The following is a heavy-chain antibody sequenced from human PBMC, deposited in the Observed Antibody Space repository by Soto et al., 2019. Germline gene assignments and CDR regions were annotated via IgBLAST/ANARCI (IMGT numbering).Heavy chain of an antibody. J-gene: IGHJ3*02. CDR3: ARDAEQYYDFWSGYYKTDAFDI. Sequence: PGGSLRLSCAASGFTFSSYWMSWVRQAPGKGLEWVANIKQDGSEKYYVDSVKGRFTISRDNAKNSLYLRMNSLRAEDTAVYYCARDAEQYYDFWSGYYKTDAFDIWGQGTMVTVSS. CDR1: GFTFSSYW. V-gene: IGHV3-7*05. CDR2: IKQDGSEK. D-gene: IGHD3-3*01.